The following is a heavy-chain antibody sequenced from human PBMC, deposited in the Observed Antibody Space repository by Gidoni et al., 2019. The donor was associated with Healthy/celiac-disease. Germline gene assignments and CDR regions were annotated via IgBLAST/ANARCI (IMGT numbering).Heavy chain of an antibody. V-gene: IGHV4-39*01. Sequence: NPPLKSRVTISVDTSKNQFSLKLSSVTAADTAVYYCARLYGGSNLFDYWGQGTLVTVSS. J-gene: IGHJ4*02. D-gene: IGHD3-3*01. CDR3: ARLYGGSNLFDY.